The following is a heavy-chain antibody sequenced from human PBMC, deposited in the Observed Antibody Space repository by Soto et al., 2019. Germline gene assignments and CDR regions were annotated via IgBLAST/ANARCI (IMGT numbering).Heavy chain of an antibody. Sequence: VGSLRLSCASSVFTFSSYGMHCVRDAPGKGLEWVAVIWYDGSNKYYADSVKGRFTISRDNSKNTLYLQMNSLRAEGTAVYYCARWGYYASSGYELWGQGTLVNVS. CDR1: VFTFSSYG. D-gene: IGHD3-22*01. CDR2: IWYDGSNK. J-gene: IGHJ4*02. V-gene: IGHV3-33*01. CDR3: ARWGYYASSGYEL.